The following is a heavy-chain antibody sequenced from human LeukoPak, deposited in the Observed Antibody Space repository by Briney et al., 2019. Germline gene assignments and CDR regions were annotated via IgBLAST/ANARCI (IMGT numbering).Heavy chain of an antibody. CDR1: GFTFSSYG. CDR2: ISYDGSNK. Sequence: GGSLRLSCAASGFTFSSYGMHWVRQAPGKGLEWVAVISYDGSNKYYADSVKGRFTISRDNSKNTLYLQMNSLRAEDTAVYYCAKASDFLVRGATFDYWGQGTLVTVSS. V-gene: IGHV3-30*18. D-gene: IGHD3-10*01. J-gene: IGHJ4*02. CDR3: AKASDFLVRGATFDY.